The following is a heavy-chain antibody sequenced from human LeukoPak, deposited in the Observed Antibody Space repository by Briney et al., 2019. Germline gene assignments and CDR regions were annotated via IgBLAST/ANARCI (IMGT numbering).Heavy chain of an antibody. J-gene: IGHJ4*02. CDR2: ISYDGSNK. D-gene: IGHD3-16*02. Sequence: GRSLRLSCAASGFTFSSYAMHWVRQAPGKGLEWVAVISYDGSNKYYADSVKGRFTISRDNSKNTLYLQMNSLRAEDTAVYYCAKGPRLMITFGGVIVDYWGQGTLVTVSS. V-gene: IGHV3-30-3*01. CDR1: GFTFSSYA. CDR3: AKGPRLMITFGGVIVDY.